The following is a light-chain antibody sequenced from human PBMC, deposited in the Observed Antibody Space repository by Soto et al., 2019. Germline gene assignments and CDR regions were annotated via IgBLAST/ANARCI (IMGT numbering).Light chain of an antibody. Sequence: QSALTQPASVSGSPGQSITISCTGTSSDVGGYNYVSWYQQHPGKAPKIMIYGVNNRPTGVSNRFSGSKSGNTASLTISGLQAEDEADYYCNSYTSSSTYVFGTGTNVTV. V-gene: IGLV2-14*01. CDR3: NSYTSSSTYV. CDR2: GVN. CDR1: SSDVGGYNY. J-gene: IGLJ1*01.